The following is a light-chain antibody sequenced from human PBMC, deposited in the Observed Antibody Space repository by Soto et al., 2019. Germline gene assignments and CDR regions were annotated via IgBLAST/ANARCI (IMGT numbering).Light chain of an antibody. CDR3: MQGTHWPET. Sequence: DVVMTQSPLSLPVTLGQPASISCRSSESLVYSDGNTYLNWFQQRPGQSPRRLIYKVSNRDSGVPDRLSGSGSGTDFTLKISRVEAEDVGLYYCMQGTHWPETFGQGTKVDIK. CDR1: ESLVYSDGNTY. V-gene: IGKV2-30*01. CDR2: KVS. J-gene: IGKJ1*01.